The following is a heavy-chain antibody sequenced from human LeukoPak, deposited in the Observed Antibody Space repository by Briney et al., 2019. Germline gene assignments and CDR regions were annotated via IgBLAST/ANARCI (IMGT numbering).Heavy chain of an antibody. CDR1: GGSISSYY. Sequence: SETLSLTCTVSGGSISSYYWSWIRQSPGKGLEWIGYVYYSGSTNYNPSLKSRVTISVDTSKNQFSLKLSSVTAADTAVYYCARYYCAGVCYYFQHWGQGTLVTVSS. J-gene: IGHJ1*01. CDR2: VYYSGST. D-gene: IGHD2-21*02. V-gene: IGHV4-59*01. CDR3: ARYYCAGVCYYFQH.